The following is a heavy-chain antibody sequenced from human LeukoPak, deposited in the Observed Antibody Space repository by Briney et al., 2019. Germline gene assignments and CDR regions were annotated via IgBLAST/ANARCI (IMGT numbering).Heavy chain of an antibody. D-gene: IGHD6-19*01. Sequence: ASVKVSCKASGYTFTGYYMRWVRQAPGQGLEWMGWINPNSGGTNYAQKCQGRVTMTRDTSISTAYMELSRLRSDDTAVYYCARSHYSGWYAFDYWGQGTLVTVSS. V-gene: IGHV1-2*02. CDR3: ARSHYSGWYAFDY. J-gene: IGHJ4*02. CDR1: GYTFTGYY. CDR2: INPNSGGT.